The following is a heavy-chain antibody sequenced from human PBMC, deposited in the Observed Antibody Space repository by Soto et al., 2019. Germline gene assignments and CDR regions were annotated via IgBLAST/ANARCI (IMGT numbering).Heavy chain of an antibody. Sequence: QVQLVQSGAEVKKPGASVKVSCKASGYTFTSYGISWVRQAPGQGLEWMGWISAYNGNTNYAQKLQGRVTMTTDTPTSTAYMELRSLRSDDTAVYYCARDPLPRYCGGGSCYSARFDPWGQGTLVTVSS. CDR2: ISAYNGNT. CDR3: ARDPLPRYCGGGSCYSARFDP. J-gene: IGHJ5*02. D-gene: IGHD2-15*01. CDR1: GYTFTSYG. V-gene: IGHV1-18*01.